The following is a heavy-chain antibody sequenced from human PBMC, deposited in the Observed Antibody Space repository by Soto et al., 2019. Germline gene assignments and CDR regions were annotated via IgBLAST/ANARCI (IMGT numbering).Heavy chain of an antibody. J-gene: IGHJ4*02. CDR1: CGSISSYY. D-gene: IGHD6-6*01. CDR2: IYTSVIT. V-gene: IGHV4-4*07. CDR3: ARRGSHYFDY. Sequence: PSETLSLTCTVSCGSISSYYWSWIRQPAGNGLYCIGRIYTSVITNXXPSLKSRXXMSVDTSKNHXSLKLXSVTAAYTAVYYCARRGSHYFDYWRQGTLVTVSS.